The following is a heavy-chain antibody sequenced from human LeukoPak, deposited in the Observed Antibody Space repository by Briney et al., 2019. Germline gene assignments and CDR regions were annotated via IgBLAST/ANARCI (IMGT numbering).Heavy chain of an antibody. CDR1: GGTFSSYA. J-gene: IGHJ3*02. Sequence: SVKVSCKASGGTFSSYAISWVRQAPGQGLEWMGGIIPIFGTANYAQKFQGRVTITTAESTSTAYMELSSLRSEDTAVYYCARDRLEKSSSSVNAFDIWGQGTMVTVSS. V-gene: IGHV1-69*05. CDR3: ARDRLEKSSSSVNAFDI. D-gene: IGHD6-6*01. CDR2: IIPIFGTA.